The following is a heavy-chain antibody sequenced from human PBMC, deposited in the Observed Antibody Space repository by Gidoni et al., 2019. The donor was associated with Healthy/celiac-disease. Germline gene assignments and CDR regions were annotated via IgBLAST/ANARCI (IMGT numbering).Heavy chain of an antibody. Sequence: QVQLQQWGAGLLKPSETLSLTCAVYGRSFSGYYWSWIRQPPGKGLEWIGESNHSGSTNYNPSLKSRVTISVDTSKNQFSLKLSSVTAADTAVYYCARGKGLYYYGSGSYLDYWGQGTLVTVSS. CDR1: GRSFSGYY. V-gene: IGHV4-34*01. CDR2: SNHSGST. D-gene: IGHD3-10*01. J-gene: IGHJ4*02. CDR3: ARGKGLYYYGSGSYLDY.